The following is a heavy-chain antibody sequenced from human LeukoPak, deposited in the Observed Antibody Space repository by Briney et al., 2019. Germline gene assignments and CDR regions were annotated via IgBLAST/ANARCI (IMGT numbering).Heavy chain of an antibody. CDR1: GFTFSSYG. D-gene: IGHD3-10*01. J-gene: IGHJ3*01. CDR2: ISNDGSNK. CDR3: AKGRGAFDF. V-gene: IGHV3-30*18. Sequence: GGSLRLSCVASGFTFSSYGMQWVRQAPGKGLEWVAVISNDGSNKYYADSVKGRFTISRDNSKNTLYLQMNSLRAEDTAVYYCAKGRGAFDFWGQGTMVTVSS.